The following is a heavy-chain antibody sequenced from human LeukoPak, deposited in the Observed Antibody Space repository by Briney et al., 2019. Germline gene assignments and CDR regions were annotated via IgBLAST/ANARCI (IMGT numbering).Heavy chain of an antibody. V-gene: IGHV4-59*01. CDR2: IYYSGST. D-gene: IGHD6-13*01. Sequence: SETLSLTCTVSGGSISSYYWSWIRQPPGKGLEWIGYIYYSGSTNYNPSLKSRVTISVDTSKNQFSLKLSSVTAADTAVYYCARGIRSIAAAALDYWGQGTLVTVSS. J-gene: IGHJ4*02. CDR1: GGSISSYY. CDR3: ARGIRSIAAAALDY.